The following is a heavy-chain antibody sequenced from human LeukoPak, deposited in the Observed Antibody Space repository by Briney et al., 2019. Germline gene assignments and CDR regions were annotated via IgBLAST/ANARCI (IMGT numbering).Heavy chain of an antibody. J-gene: IGHJ5*02. CDR3: VSGDASP. CDR2: INSDGSTT. D-gene: IGHD7-27*01. CDR1: GFTFSGFW. Sequence: PGGSLRLSCAGFTFSGFWMHWVRQGPGKGLVWVSRINSDGSTTYYADSVKGRFTISRDNAKNILYLQMNSLRAEDTAVYYRVSGDASPGGQGTLVTVSS. V-gene: IGHV3-74*01.